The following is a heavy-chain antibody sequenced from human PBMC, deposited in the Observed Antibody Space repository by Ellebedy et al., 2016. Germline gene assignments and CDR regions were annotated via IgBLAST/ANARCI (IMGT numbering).Heavy chain of an antibody. D-gene: IGHD2-21*02. CDR3: AKDRSYCGGDCHDFDY. V-gene: IGHV3-30*18. CDR1: GFSFRSYA. J-gene: IGHJ4*02. Sequence: GGSLRLXXAASGFSFRSYAMHWVRQAPGKGLEWVAVISYDGNNKYYADSVKGRFAISRDTSKNTVYLQMNSLRNEDTAMYYCAKDRSYCGGDCHDFDYWGQGTLVTVSS. CDR2: ISYDGNNK.